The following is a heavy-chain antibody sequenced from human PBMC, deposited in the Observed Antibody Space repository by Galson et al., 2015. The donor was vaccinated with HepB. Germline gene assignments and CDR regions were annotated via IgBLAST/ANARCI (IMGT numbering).Heavy chain of an antibody. CDR1: GFTFSRYA. CDR3: AKDVGSIWNYYGVDV. V-gene: IGHV3-23*01. Sequence: SLRLSCAASGFTFSRYAMNWVRQAPGRGLEWISSITGPGGGTYSADSVKGRFTISRDNSRNTLFLHIDSLRAEDTAVYYCAKDVGSIWNYYGVDVWGQGTTVTVSS. D-gene: IGHD2-2*01. CDR2: ITGPGGGT. J-gene: IGHJ6*02.